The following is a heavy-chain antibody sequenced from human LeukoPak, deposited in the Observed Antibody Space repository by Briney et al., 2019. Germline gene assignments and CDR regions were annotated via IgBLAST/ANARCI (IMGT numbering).Heavy chain of an antibody. V-gene: IGHV4-59*08. D-gene: IGHD6-13*01. CDR2: IYYSGST. Sequence: PSETLSLTCTVSGGSISSYYWSWIRQPPGKGLEWIGYIYYSGSTNYNPSLKSRVTISVDTSKNQFSLKLSSVTAADTAVYYCARSDSSSWYGHHAFDIWGQGTTVTVSS. CDR3: ARSDSSSWYGHHAFDI. J-gene: IGHJ3*02. CDR1: GGSISSYY.